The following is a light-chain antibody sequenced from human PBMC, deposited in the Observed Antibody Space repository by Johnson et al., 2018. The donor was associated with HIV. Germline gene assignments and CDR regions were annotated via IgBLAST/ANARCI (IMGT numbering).Light chain of an antibody. CDR1: SSNIGNNY. CDR3: GTWDSSLRGGV. J-gene: IGLJ1*01. Sequence: QSVLTQPPSVSAAPGQKVTISCSGSSSNIGNNYVSWYQQLPGTAPKLLIYDNNKRPSGTPDRFSGSQSGTSATLGITGLQTGDEADYYCGTWDSSLRGGVFGTGTKVTGL. CDR2: DNN. V-gene: IGLV1-51*01.